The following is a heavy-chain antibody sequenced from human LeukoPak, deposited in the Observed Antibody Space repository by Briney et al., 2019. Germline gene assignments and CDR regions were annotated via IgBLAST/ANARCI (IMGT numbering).Heavy chain of an antibody. V-gene: IGHV1-69*13. D-gene: IGHD6-6*01. CDR1: GCTFSSYA. CDR2: IIPIFGTA. Sequence: ASVKVSCKASGCTFSSYAISWVRQAPGQGLEWMGGIIPIFGTANYAQKFQGRVTITADESTSTAYMELSSLRSEDTAVYYCARGLSPTYSSSRSVDYWGQGTLVTVSS. J-gene: IGHJ4*02. CDR3: ARGLSPTYSSSRSVDY.